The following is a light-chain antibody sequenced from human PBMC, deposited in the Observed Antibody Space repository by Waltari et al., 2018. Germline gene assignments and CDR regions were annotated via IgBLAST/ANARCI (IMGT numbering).Light chain of an antibody. CDR2: YDS. Sequence: SYVVTQSPSVSVAPGETARITCGGDTIGRTSVNWYQQRPGQAPVLVISYDSDRPSGIPERFSGSNSGNTATLTISWVEADDEADYYCLVWHSTTDHHGVFGGGTKLTVL. J-gene: IGLJ2*01. CDR1: TIGRTS. V-gene: IGLV3-21*04. CDR3: LVWHSTTDHHGV.